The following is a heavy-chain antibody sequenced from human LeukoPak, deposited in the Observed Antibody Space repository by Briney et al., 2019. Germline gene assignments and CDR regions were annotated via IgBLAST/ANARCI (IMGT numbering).Heavy chain of an antibody. D-gene: IGHD3-10*01. CDR3: ARETGSGSYYERGYVDY. CDR2: ISSNGGST. Sequence: GGSLRLSCAASGFTFSSYAMHWVRQAPGKGLEYVSAISSNGGSTYYANSVKGRFTISRDNSKSTLYLQMGSLRAEDMAVYYCARETGSGSYYERGYVDYWGQGTLVTVSS. V-gene: IGHV3-64*01. CDR1: GFTFSSYA. J-gene: IGHJ4*02.